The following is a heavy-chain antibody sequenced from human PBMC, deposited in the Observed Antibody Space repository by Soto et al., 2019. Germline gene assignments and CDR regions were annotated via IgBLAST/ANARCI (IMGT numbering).Heavy chain of an antibody. J-gene: IGHJ5*02. D-gene: IGHD6-13*01. CDR1: GGSISTYY. CDR3: ARDRTAAGPSNWFDP. Sequence: SETLSLTCTVSGGSISTYYWSWIRQSAGKGLEWIGRIYPSGSANYNPSLKGRVTMSLDTSKNQFSLKVSSVTAADTAVYYCARDRTAAGPSNWFDPWGQGTLVTV. V-gene: IGHV4-4*07. CDR2: IYPSGSA.